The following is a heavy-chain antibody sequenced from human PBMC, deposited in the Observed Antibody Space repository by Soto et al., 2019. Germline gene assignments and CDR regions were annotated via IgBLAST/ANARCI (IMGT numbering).Heavy chain of an antibody. CDR3: ARLEGLATISYYFDY. CDR1: GDSINSDNYY. CDR2: IYYRGNT. J-gene: IGHJ4*02. Sequence: PSETLSLTCSVSGDSINSDNYYWGWIRQPPGKGLEWIGSIYYRGNTYYNPSLKTQVTISLDKSKSQISLKLNSVTAADSAVYFCARLEGLATISYYFDYWGQGTLVTVSS. D-gene: IGHD3-9*01. V-gene: IGHV4-39*01.